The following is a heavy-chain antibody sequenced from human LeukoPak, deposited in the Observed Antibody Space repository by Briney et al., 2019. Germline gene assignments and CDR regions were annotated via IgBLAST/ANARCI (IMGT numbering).Heavy chain of an antibody. Sequence: PGGSLRLSCAASGFTFSSYTMNWVRQAPGKGLEWVSSISSSSTYIYYGDSVKGRFTISRDNAKNSLYLQMNSLRAEDTAVYYCARDLGQYYDTSDNWFDPWGQGTLVTVSS. CDR2: ISSSSTYI. CDR3: ARDLGQYYDTSDNWFDP. V-gene: IGHV3-21*01. J-gene: IGHJ5*02. D-gene: IGHD3-22*01. CDR1: GFTFSSYT.